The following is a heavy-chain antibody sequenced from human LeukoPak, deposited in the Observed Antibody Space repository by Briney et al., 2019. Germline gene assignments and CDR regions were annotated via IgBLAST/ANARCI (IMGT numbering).Heavy chain of an antibody. CDR3: ARWGYCSGGSCYFDY. J-gene: IGHJ4*02. CDR2: INHSGST. V-gene: IGHV4-34*01. Sequence: SETLSLTCAVYGVSFSGYYWSWIRQPPGKGLEWIGEINHSGSTNYNPSLKSRVTISVDTSKNQFSLKLSSVTAADTAVYYCARWGYCSGGSCYFDYWGQGTLVTVSS. CDR1: GVSFSGYY. D-gene: IGHD2-15*01.